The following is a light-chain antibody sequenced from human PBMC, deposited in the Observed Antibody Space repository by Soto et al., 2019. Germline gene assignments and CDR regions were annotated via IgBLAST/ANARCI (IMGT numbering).Light chain of an antibody. J-gene: IGKJ1*01. CDR2: GAS. CDR3: QQYGDSPKT. V-gene: IGKV3-20*01. Sequence: EIVLTQSPGILSLSPGEGATLSCRASQFVSWSFLAWYQHKPGQSPRLLIYGASSRATGIPDRFIGSGCGTDFTITISSLEPDDFAVLYCQQYGDSPKTFGQRTRVEI. CDR1: QFVSWSF.